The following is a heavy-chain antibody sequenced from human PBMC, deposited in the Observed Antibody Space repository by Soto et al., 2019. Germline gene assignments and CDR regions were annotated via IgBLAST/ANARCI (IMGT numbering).Heavy chain of an antibody. CDR3: ARDRLYDFWSGYGAVFDP. V-gene: IGHV4-59*01. CDR1: GGSISSYY. Sequence: SETLSLTCTVSGGSISSYYWSWIRQPPGKGLEWIGYIYYSGSTNYNPSLKSRVPITVDKSKNKYSLKLNSVTAADTDVYYCARDRLYDFWSGYGAVFDPWGQGTLVTVSS. D-gene: IGHD3-3*01. J-gene: IGHJ5*02. CDR2: IYYSGST.